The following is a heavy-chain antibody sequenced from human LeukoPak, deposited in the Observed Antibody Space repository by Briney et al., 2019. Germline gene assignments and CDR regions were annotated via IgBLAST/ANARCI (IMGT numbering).Heavy chain of an antibody. V-gene: IGHV3-30*02. D-gene: IGHD3-10*01. CDR2: IRYDGSNK. CDR3: AKSPYYYGSGSYYGSPMDV. Sequence: GGSLRLSCAASGFTFSSYGMHWVRQAPGKGLEWVAFIRYDGSNKYYADSVKGRFTISRDNSKNTLYLQMNSLRVEDTAVYYCAKSPYYYGSGSYYGSPMDVWGKGTTVTISS. CDR1: GFTFSSYG. J-gene: IGHJ6*03.